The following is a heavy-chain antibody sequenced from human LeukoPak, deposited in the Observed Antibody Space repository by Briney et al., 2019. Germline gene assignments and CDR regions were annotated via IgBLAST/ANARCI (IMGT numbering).Heavy chain of an antibody. CDR1: GYTFTSYY. J-gene: IGHJ5*02. V-gene: IGHV1-46*01. D-gene: IGHD2-15*01. CDR3: ARTYCSGGSCYENWFDP. CDR2: INPSGGST. Sequence: ASVKVSCKASGYTFTSYYMHWVRQAPGEGLEWMGMINPSGGSTSYAQKFQGRVTMTRDTSTSTVYMELSSLRSEDTAVYYCARTYCSGGSCYENWFDPWGQGTLVTVSS.